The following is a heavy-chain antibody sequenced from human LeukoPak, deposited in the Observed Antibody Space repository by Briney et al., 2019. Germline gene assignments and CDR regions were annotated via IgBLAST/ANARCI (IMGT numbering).Heavy chain of an antibody. CDR3: ATELGYCSGGSCYRGRSY. D-gene: IGHD2-15*01. V-gene: IGHV1-24*01. CDR1: GYTLTELS. J-gene: IGHJ4*02. Sequence: ASVKVSCKVSGYTLTELSMHWVRQAPGKGLEWMGGFDPEDGETIYAQKFQGRVTMTEDTSTDTAYMELSSLRSEDTAVYYCATELGYCSGGSCYRGRSYWGQGTLVTVSS. CDR2: FDPEDGET.